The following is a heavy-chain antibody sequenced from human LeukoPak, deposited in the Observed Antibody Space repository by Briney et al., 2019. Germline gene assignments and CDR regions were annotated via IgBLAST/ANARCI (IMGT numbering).Heavy chain of an antibody. CDR3: ARIVGFGELLSLDDY. V-gene: IGHV4-39*01. CDR2: IYYSGST. CDR1: GGSISSSNHY. D-gene: IGHD3-10*01. Sequence: SETLSLTCSVSGGSISSSNHYWGWIRQPPGKGLEWIGSIYYSGSTYYNPSLKSRVTISVDTSKNQFSLKLSSVTAADTAVYYCARIVGFGELLSLDDYWGQGTLVTVSS. J-gene: IGHJ4*02.